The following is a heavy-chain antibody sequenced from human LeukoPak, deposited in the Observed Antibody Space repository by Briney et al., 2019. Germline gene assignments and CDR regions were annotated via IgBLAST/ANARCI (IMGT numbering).Heavy chain of an antibody. Sequence: PGGSLRLSCAASGFSFSIYSMNWVRQPPGKGLEWVASMHASALYYVDSVKGRFTTSRATAKNSLYLQMNSLRVEDTAVFYCAKIPHGGDSIDYWGQGTLVTVSS. D-gene: IGHD4-23*01. V-gene: IGHV3-21*04. CDR2: MHASAL. CDR3: AKIPHGGDSIDY. CDR1: GFSFSIYS. J-gene: IGHJ4*02.